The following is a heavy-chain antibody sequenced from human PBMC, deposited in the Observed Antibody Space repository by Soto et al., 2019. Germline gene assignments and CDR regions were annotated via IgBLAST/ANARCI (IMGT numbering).Heavy chain of an antibody. J-gene: IGHJ3*02. V-gene: IGHV3-30-3*01. Sequence: GGSLRLSCAASGFTFSSYAMHWVRQAPGKGLEWVAVISYDGSNKYYADSVKGRFTISRDNSKNTLYLQVNSLRAEDTAVYYCARVLYYYDSSGYGAFDIWGQGTMVTVSS. CDR3: ARVLYYYDSSGYGAFDI. CDR2: ISYDGSNK. CDR1: GFTFSSYA. D-gene: IGHD3-22*01.